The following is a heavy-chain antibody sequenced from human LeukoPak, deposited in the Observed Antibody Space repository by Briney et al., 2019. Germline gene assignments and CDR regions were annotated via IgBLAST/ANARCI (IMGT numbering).Heavy chain of an antibody. CDR2: MNPKSGNT. CDR1: VYTFTSYE. CDR3: AKAGIVATMNADWFDP. D-gene: IGHD5-12*01. J-gene: IGHJ5*02. V-gene: IGHV1-8*01. Sequence: ASVTVSCKASVYTFTSYEINWVGQATGQGLEWMGWMNPKSGNTAYAQKFQGRVTMTRDTSISTAYMELSSLRSEDTAVYYCAKAGIVATMNADWFDPWGQGTLVIVSS.